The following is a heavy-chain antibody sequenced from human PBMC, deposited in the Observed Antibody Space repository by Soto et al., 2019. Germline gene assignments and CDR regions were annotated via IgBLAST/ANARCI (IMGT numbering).Heavy chain of an antibody. J-gene: IGHJ4*02. V-gene: IGHV3-23*01. CDR1: GFTFSSYA. D-gene: IGHD2-2*01. Sequence: GGSLRLSCAASGFTFSSYAMSWVRQAPGKGLEWVSAISDSGESTFYADSVKGRFTISRDNSKNTLYLHMNSLRAEDTAVYYCTLYCSSTSNYDVYWGQGTLVTVSS. CDR2: ISDSGEST. CDR3: TLYCSSTSNYDVY.